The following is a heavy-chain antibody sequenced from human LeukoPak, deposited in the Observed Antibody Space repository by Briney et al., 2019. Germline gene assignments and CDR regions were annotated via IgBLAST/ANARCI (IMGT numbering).Heavy chain of an antibody. V-gene: IGHV1-69*13. CDR3: ARVLNGDYGSHAFDI. CDR1: GGTFSNYA. Sequence: SVKVSCKASGGTFSNYAISWVRQAPGQGLEWMGGIIPIFGTANYAQKFQGRVTITADESTSTAYMELSSLRSEDTAVYYCARVLNGDYGSHAFDIWGQGTMVTVSS. CDR2: IIPIFGTA. J-gene: IGHJ3*02. D-gene: IGHD4-17*01.